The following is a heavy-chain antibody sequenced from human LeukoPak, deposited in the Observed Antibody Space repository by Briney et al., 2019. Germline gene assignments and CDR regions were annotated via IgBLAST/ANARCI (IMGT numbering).Heavy chain of an antibody. Sequence: ASAKVSCKASGYTFTSYGISWVRQAPGQGLEWMGWISAYNGNTNYAQKLQGRVTMTTDTSTSTAYMELRSLRSDDTAVYYCARGLPTRTGSTSWYYYYYYMDVWGKGTTVTVSS. V-gene: IGHV1-18*01. J-gene: IGHJ6*03. CDR1: GYTFTSYG. D-gene: IGHD2-2*01. CDR2: ISAYNGNT. CDR3: ARGLPTRTGSTSWYYYYYYMDV.